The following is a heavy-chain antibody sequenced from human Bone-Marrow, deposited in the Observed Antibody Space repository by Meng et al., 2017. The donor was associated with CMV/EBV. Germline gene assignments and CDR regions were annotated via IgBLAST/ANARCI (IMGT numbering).Heavy chain of an antibody. V-gene: IGHV1-2*02. CDR2: INPNSGGT. J-gene: IGHJ4*02. D-gene: IGHD2-2*01. CDR1: GGTFSSYA. Sequence: ASVKVSCKASGGTFSSYAISWVRQAPGQGLEWMGWINPNSGGTNYAQKFQGRVTMTRDTSISTAYMELSRLRSDDTAVYYCARGIVVVPAAPFDYWVQGTLVTFSS. CDR3: ARGIVVVPAAPFDY.